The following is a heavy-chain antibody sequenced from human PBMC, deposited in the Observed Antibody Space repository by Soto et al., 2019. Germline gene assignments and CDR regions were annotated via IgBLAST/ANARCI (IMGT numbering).Heavy chain of an antibody. Sequence: EVQLVESGGGLIQPGGSLRLSCAASGFTVSSNYMSWVRQAPGKGLEWVSVIYSGGSTYYADSVKGRFTISRDNSENTLYLQMNSLRAEDTAVYYCARDPLPTTVRRGGMDVWGQGTTVTVSS. D-gene: IGHD4-4*01. V-gene: IGHV3-53*01. CDR3: ARDPLPTTVRRGGMDV. J-gene: IGHJ6*02. CDR1: GFTVSSNY. CDR2: IYSGGST.